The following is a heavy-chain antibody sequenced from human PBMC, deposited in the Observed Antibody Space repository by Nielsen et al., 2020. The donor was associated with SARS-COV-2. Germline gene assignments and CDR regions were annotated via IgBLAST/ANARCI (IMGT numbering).Heavy chain of an antibody. V-gene: IGHV4-59*01. Sequence: SATLSLTCTVSGCSISRFYWSWIRQPPGKGLEWIGYIYYSGSTNYSPSLKSRVTISVDTSKNQFSLKLSSVTAADTAVYYCARDLAAAGAPYYYGMDVWGQGTTVTVSS. J-gene: IGHJ6*02. CDR2: IYYSGST. D-gene: IGHD6-13*01. CDR1: GCSISRFY. CDR3: ARDLAAAGAPYYYGMDV.